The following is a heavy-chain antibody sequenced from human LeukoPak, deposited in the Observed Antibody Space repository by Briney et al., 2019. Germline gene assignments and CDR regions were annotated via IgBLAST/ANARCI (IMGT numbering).Heavy chain of an antibody. CDR3: ANPDGGGDSRGRPFDN. D-gene: IGHD3-22*01. J-gene: IGHJ4*02. Sequence: GGSLRLSCAASGFSNYGMHWVRQAPGKGPEWVAVISYAGSHQYYADSVKGRFTISRDNSRNRLFLQMNNLIPEDTALYYCANPDGGGDSRGRPFDNWGQGTLVTVSS. CDR2: ISYAGSHQ. V-gene: IGHV3-30*18. CDR1: GFSNYG.